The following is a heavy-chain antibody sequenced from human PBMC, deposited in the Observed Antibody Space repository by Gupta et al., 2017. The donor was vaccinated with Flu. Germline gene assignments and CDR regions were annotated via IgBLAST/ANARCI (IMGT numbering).Heavy chain of an antibody. CDR2: ISACGNFT. CDR3: ATDEMGQEWAHRYWYFDL. Sequence: QGQLLESGGRLVNSGESLILSCEVSGFTFVDYYLSWVRQAPGKGLGGVSYISACGNFTNYTESVMGRFTISRDNARNTLYRQMNSLSTDDAAVYYCATDEMGQEWAHRYWYFDLWGRGTQVTVSS. D-gene: IGHD1-26*01. CDR1: GFTFVDYY. V-gene: IGHV3-11*05. J-gene: IGHJ2*01.